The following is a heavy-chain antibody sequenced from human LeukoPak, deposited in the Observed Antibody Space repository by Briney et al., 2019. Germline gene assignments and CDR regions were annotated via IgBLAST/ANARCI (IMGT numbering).Heavy chain of an antibody. Sequence: SQTPSLTCAISGDSVSSNSAAWIWIRRSPSRGLEWLGRTYYRSKWYTEYAVSVKSRITINPDTSKNQFSLQLSSVNPEDTAVYYCARLGSGSNYWGQGTLVTVSS. CDR1: GDSVSSNSAA. J-gene: IGHJ4*02. CDR2: TYYRSKWYT. D-gene: IGHD3-10*01. V-gene: IGHV6-1*01. CDR3: ARLGSGSNY.